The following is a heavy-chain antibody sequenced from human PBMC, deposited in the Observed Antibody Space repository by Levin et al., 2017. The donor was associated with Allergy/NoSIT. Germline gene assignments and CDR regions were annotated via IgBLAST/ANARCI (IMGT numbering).Heavy chain of an antibody. D-gene: IGHD2-15*01. CDR1: GFTFSSYW. CDR2: INSDGNST. J-gene: IGHJ4*02. Sequence: GASVKVSCAASGFTFSSYWMHWVRQAPGKGLVWVSRINSDGNSTFYADSVKGRFTISRDNAKNTLYLQMNSLRAEDTAIYYCRVASSSFDYWGQGSLVTVSS. V-gene: IGHV3-74*01. CDR3: RVASSSFDY.